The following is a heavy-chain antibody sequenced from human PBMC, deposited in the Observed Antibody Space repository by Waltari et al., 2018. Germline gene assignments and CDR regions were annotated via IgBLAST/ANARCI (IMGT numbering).Heavy chain of an antibody. CDR1: GGSISSRSYY. CDR2: IYYSGST. D-gene: IGHD6-13*01. J-gene: IGHJ4*02. CDR3: AISSSWYFRV. V-gene: IGHV4-39*07. Sequence: QLQLQESGPGLVKPSETLSLTCTVSGGSISSRSYYWGWIRQPPGKGLEWIGSIYYSGSTYYNPSLKSRVTRSVDTSKNQFSLKLSSVTAADTAVYYCAISSSWYFRVWGQGTLVTVSS.